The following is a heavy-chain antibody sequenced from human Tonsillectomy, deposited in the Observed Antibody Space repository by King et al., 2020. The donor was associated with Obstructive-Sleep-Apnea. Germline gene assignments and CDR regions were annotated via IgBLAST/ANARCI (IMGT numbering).Heavy chain of an antibody. CDR1: GGSFSGYY. V-gene: IGHV4-34*01. J-gene: IGHJ6*02. D-gene: IGHD2-21*01. Sequence: VQLQQWGAGLLKPSETLSLTCAVYGGSFSGYYWSWIRQPLGKGLEWIGEINHSGSTNYNPSLKSRVGISVDTSKNQFSLNLSSVTAADTAVYYCARIVRPDAWGQGTTVTVSS. CDR2: INHSGST. CDR3: ARIVRPDA.